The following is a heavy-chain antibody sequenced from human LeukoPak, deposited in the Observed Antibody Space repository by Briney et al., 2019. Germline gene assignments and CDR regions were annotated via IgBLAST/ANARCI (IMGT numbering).Heavy chain of an antibody. J-gene: IGHJ4*02. CDR1: GGSISSGYY. Sequence: SETLSLTCTVSGGSISSGYYWSWIRQPPGKGLEWIGEINHSGSANYNPSLKSRVTISVDTSKNQFSLKLSSVTAADTAVYYCARGPRKAGIAAVYFDYWGQGTLVTVSS. V-gene: IGHV4-34*01. CDR2: INHSGSA. D-gene: IGHD6-13*01. CDR3: ARGPRKAGIAAVYFDY.